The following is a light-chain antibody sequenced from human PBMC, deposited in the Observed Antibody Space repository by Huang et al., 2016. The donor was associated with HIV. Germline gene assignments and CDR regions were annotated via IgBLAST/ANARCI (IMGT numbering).Light chain of an antibody. Sequence: DIQMTQSPPSLSASVGDSVTIACRASKNVNTYLNWYQQKPGQAPRLLIFAASSLRSGVPSRFSGSGSGTEFTLTISSLQLEDFATYYCQQRFSTTITFGQGTRLDMK. J-gene: IGKJ5*01. CDR1: KNVNTY. CDR2: AAS. CDR3: QQRFSTTIT. V-gene: IGKV1-39*01.